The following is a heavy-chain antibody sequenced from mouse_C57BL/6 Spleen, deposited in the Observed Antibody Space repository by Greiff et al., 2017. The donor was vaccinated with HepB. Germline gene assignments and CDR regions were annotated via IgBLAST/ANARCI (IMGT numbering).Heavy chain of an antibody. D-gene: IGHD1-1*01. V-gene: IGHV1-76*01. CDR1: GYTFTDYY. J-gene: IGHJ2*01. CDR3: ARVSSYVSYYFAY. CDR2: IYPGSGNT. Sequence: QVQLQQSGAELVRPGASVKLSCKASGYTFTDYYINWVKQRPGQGLEWIARIYPGSGNTYYNEKFKGKATLTAEKSSSTAYMQLSSLTSEDYAVYFCARVSSYVSYYFAYWGQGTTLTVSS.